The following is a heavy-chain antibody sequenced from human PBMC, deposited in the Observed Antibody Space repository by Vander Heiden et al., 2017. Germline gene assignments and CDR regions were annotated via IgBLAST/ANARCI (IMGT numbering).Heavy chain of an antibody. J-gene: IGHJ4*02. CDR3: ARGGYTAMPRGY. Sequence: QGQLVQSGAEVKKPGSSVQVSCKASVGTFSSYAISWVRQAPGQGLEWMGGIIPIFGTANYAQKCQGRVTITADKSTSTAYMELSSLRSEDTAVYYCARGGYTAMPRGYWGQGTLVTVSS. CDR1: VGTFSSYA. CDR2: IIPIFGTA. V-gene: IGHV1-69*06. D-gene: IGHD5-18*01.